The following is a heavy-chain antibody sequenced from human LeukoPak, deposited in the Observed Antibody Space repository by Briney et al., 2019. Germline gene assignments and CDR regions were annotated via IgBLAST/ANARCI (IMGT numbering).Heavy chain of an antibody. J-gene: IGHJ3*02. CDR2: IIPIFGTA. CDR1: GGTFSSYA. Sequence: GSSVKVSCKASGGTFSSYAISWVRQAPGQGLEWMGGIIPIFGTANYAQKFRGRVTITTDESTSTAYMELSSLRSEDTAVYYCARDPFYCGGDCYAFDIWGQGTMVTVSS. CDR3: ARDPFYCGGDCYAFDI. D-gene: IGHD2-21*02. V-gene: IGHV1-69*05.